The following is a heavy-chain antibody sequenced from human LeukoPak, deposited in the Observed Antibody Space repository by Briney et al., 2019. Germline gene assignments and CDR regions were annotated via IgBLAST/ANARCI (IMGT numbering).Heavy chain of an antibody. D-gene: IGHD3-22*01. J-gene: IGHJ6*02. Sequence: PGRSLRLSCAASGFTFSSYAMHWVRQAPGKGLEWVAVISYDGSNKYYADSVKGRFTISRDNSKNTLYLQMNSLRAEDTAVYYCARDRYYYDSSGYSNYYYYYYGMDVWGQGTTVTVSS. CDR1: GFTFSSYA. V-gene: IGHV3-30-3*01. CDR3: ARDRYYYDSSGYSNYYYYYYGMDV. CDR2: ISYDGSNK.